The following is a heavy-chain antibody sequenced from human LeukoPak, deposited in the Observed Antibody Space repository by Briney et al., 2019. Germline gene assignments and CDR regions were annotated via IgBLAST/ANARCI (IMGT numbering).Heavy chain of an antibody. CDR1: RYTFTNYG. CDR2: ISASYGNT. Sequence: GGSVKVSCKAARYTFTNYGITWVRQAPGQGREWMGWISASYGNTYYAQKLQGRVTMTTDTSTNTVYMELRSLRSDDTAVYYCARERPTDNALDVWGEGTTVTVSS. J-gene: IGHJ3*01. V-gene: IGHV1-18*01. D-gene: IGHD4-17*01. CDR3: ARERPTDNALDV.